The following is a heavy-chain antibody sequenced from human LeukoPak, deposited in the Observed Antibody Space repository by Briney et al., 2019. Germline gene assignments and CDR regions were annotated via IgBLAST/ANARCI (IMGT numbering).Heavy chain of an antibody. CDR2: IYTSGST. Sequence: KPSETLSLTCTVSGGAISSYYWSWIRQPAGKGLEWLGRIYTSGSTNYNPSLKSRVTMSVDTSKNQFSLKLSSVTAADTAVYYCARDLSSWSLFSQYYCYYMDVWGKGTTVTVSS. D-gene: IGHD6-13*01. J-gene: IGHJ6*03. V-gene: IGHV4-4*07. CDR1: GGAISSYY. CDR3: ARDLSSWSLFSQYYCYYMDV.